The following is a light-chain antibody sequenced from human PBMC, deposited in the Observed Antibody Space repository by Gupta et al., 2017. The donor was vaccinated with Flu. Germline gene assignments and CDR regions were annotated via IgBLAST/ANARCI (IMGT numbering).Light chain of an antibody. J-gene: IGLJ3*02. CDR1: DSGTKS. Sequence: SFVLTQPPSEAVAPGQMARISCSGKDSGTKSVHWYQQKPGQAPVLVVYDDSDRPAGIPGRFSGSNSGNTATLTIRRGEGGEEADYYRQVVETTGDLVCGGGTKVTVL. CDR3: QVVETTGDLV. V-gene: IGLV3-21*02. CDR2: DDS.